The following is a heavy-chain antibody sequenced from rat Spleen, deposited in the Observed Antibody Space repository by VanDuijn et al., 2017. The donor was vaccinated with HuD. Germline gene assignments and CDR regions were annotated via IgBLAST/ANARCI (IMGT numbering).Heavy chain of an antibody. D-gene: IGHD4-6*01. Sequence: EVQLVESGAGLVHPGRSMTPSCVRSGFTFTNYWMTWVRQARGKGLEWVASITNASGCTHYPDSVKGRFTISRDNAKSSLNLQMNDLRSEDSATYYCTGGTYFRHWGQGIMVTVSS. CDR2: ITNASGCT. V-gene: IGHV5-31*01. CDR3: TGGTYFRH. J-gene: IGHJ2*01. CDR1: GFTFTNYW.